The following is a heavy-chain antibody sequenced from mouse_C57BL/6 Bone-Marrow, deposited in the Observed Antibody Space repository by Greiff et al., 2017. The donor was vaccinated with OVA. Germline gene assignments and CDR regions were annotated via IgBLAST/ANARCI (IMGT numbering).Heavy chain of an antibody. CDR2: INPNNGGT. Sequence: VQLQQSGPELVKPGASVKIPCKASGYTFTDYNMDWVKQSHGKSLEWIGDINPNNGGTIYNQKFKGKATLTVDKSSSTAYMELRSLTSEDTAVYYCARKLYYSNYVDYFDYWGQGTTLTVSS. CDR1: GYTFTDYN. J-gene: IGHJ2*01. CDR3: ARKLYYSNYVDYFDY. V-gene: IGHV1-18*01. D-gene: IGHD2-5*01.